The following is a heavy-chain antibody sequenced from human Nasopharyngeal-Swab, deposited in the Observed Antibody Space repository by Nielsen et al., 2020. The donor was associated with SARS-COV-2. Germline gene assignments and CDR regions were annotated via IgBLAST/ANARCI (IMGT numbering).Heavy chain of an antibody. CDR1: GFTFSSYA. V-gene: IGHV3-30-3*01. J-gene: IGHJ4*02. CDR2: ISYDGSNK. CDR3: ARPMVRGVIANYFDY. Sequence: GESLKISCAASGFTFSSYAMHWVRPAPGKGLEWVAVISYDGSNKYYADSVKGRFTISRDNSKNTLYLQMNSRRAEDTAVYYCARPMVRGVIANYFDYWGQGTLVTVSS. D-gene: IGHD3-10*01.